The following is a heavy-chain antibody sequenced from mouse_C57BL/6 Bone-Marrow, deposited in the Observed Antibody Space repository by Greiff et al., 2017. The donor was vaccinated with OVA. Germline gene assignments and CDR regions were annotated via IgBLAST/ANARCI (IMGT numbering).Heavy chain of an antibody. Sequence: VQGVESGAELARPGASVKLSCKASGYTFTSYGISWVKQRTGQGLEWIGEIYPRSGNTYYNEKFKGKATLTAGKSSSTAYMELRSLTSEDSAVYFCAKDWEDYWGQGTTLTVSS. J-gene: IGHJ2*01. CDR1: GYTFTSYG. CDR2: IYPRSGNT. D-gene: IGHD4-1*01. V-gene: IGHV1-81*01. CDR3: AKDWEDY.